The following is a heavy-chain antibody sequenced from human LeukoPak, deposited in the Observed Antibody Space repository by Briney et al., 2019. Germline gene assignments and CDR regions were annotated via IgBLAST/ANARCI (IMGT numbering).Heavy chain of an antibody. CDR3: ARPRDYGDYVGAFDI. J-gene: IGHJ3*02. V-gene: IGHV4-34*01. D-gene: IGHD4-17*01. Sequence: SETLSLTCAVYGGSFSGYYWSWIRQPPGKGLEWIGEINHSGGTNYNPSLKSRVTISVNTSKNQFSLKLRSVTAADTAVYYCARPRDYGDYVGAFDIWGQGTMVTVSS. CDR1: GGSFSGYY. CDR2: INHSGGT.